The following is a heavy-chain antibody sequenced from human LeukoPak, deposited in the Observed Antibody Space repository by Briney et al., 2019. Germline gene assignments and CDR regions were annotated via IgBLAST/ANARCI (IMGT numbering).Heavy chain of an antibody. Sequence: SETLSLTCTVSGGSITSGDYYWSWIRQPPGKGLEWIGYIYYSGITFYNPSLKSRVTISVDTSKNQFSLKLSSVTAADTAVYYCATITMVRGVAGQPGNHEARDIDYWGQGTLVTVSS. V-gene: IGHV4-30-4*08. J-gene: IGHJ4*02. CDR3: ATITMVRGVAGQPGNHEARDIDY. CDR1: GGSITSGDYY. CDR2: IYYSGIT. D-gene: IGHD3-10*01.